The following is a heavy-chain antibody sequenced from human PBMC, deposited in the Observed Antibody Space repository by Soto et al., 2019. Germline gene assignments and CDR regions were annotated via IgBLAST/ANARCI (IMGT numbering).Heavy chain of an antibody. CDR1: GFTFGRYA. V-gene: IGHV3-30*18. D-gene: IGHD3-22*01. J-gene: IGHJ4*02. CDR2: ISYTGANT. Sequence: HVQLVESGGGVVQPGRSLRLSCVASGFTFGRYAMHWVRQFPGRGLEWVAVISYTGANTYYVGSVRGRFTISRDNSKNTLYLQMNSIRAEDTAMYYCAKHMDDSGYFYVEGADHWGQGTLVTVSS. CDR3: AKHMDDSGYFYVEGADH.